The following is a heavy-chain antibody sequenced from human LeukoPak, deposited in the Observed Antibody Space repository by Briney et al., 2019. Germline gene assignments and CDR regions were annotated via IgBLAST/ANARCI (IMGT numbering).Heavy chain of an antibody. Sequence: SETLSLTCTVSGGSISGYYWIWIRQPPGMGLEWIGYIYDSGSTKYNPSLKSRVTISVDTSKNQFSLKLSSVTAADTAIYYCARLESGVLGDPYYYDTSGYYYRGYFDSWGQGTLATVSS. D-gene: IGHD3-22*01. V-gene: IGHV4-59*08. CDR3: ARLESGVLGDPYYYDTSGYYYRGYFDS. J-gene: IGHJ4*02. CDR2: IYDSGST. CDR1: GGSISGYY.